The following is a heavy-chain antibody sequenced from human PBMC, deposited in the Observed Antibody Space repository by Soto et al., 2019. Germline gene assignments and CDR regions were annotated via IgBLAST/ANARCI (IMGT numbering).Heavy chain of an antibody. CDR2: IYWDDDK. D-gene: IGHD3-10*01. CDR1: GFSLSTSGVG. J-gene: IGHJ4*02. CDR3: AHRSGLYGNSHRGSFHF. V-gene: IGHV2-5*02. Sequence: QITLKESGPTRVKPTQTLTLTCTFSGFSLSTSGVGVGWIRQPPGKALERLALIYWDDDKRYSPSLKSRLTITKDTSKIQLVLTLPTVDPLDTATYYCAHRSGLYGNSHRGSFHFSGQGVLVTVSS.